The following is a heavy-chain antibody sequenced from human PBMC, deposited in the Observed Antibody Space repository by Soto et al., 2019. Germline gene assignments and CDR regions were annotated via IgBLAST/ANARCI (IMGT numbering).Heavy chain of an antibody. J-gene: IGHJ4*02. V-gene: IGHV4-34*01. D-gene: IGHD3-22*01. CDR2: INHSGSI. CDR3: ARSVVGDSSGYYPGY. Sequence: QVQLQQWGAGLLQPSETLSLTCAVYGGSFSGYYWSWIRQPPGRGLEWIGEINHSGSINYKPSLTSRVAISTDTSKNQFSLRLSSVTAADTAVYYCARSVVGDSSGYYPGYWGQGTLVIVSS. CDR1: GGSFSGYY.